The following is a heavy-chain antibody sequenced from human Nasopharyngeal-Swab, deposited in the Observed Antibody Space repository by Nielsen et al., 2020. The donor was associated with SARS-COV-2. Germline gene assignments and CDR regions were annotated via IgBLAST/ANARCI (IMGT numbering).Heavy chain of an antibody. Sequence: ASVKVSCKASGYTFTSYAMHWVRQAPGQRLEWMGWINAGNGNTKYSQKFQGRVTITRDESTSTAYMELSSLRSEDTAVYYCARPYFVYRDGYNLGYWGQGTLVTVSS. J-gene: IGHJ4*02. CDR3: ARPYFVYRDGYNLGY. CDR1: GYTFTSYA. CDR2: INAGNGNT. D-gene: IGHD5-24*01. V-gene: IGHV1-3*01.